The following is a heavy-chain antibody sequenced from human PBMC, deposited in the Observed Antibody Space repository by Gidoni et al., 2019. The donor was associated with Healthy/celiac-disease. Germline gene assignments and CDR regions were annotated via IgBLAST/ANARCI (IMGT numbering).Heavy chain of an antibody. CDR2: ISYDGSNK. V-gene: IGHV3-30-3*01. D-gene: IGHD6-13*01. CDR3: ARDCIAAASRWFDP. Sequence: QVQLVESGGGVVQPGRSLRLSCAASGFTFSSYAMHWVRQAPGKGLEWVAVISYDGSNKYYADSVKGRFTISRDNSKNTLYLQMNSLRAEDTAVYYCARDCIAAASRWFDPWGQGTLVTVSS. J-gene: IGHJ5*02. CDR1: GFTFSSYA.